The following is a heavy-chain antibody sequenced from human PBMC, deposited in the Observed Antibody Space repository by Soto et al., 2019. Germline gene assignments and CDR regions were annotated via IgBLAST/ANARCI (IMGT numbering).Heavy chain of an antibody. V-gene: IGHV3-15*01. D-gene: IGHD1-26*01. CDR3: TTEASGSYYGQEEFDY. CDR2: IKSKTDGGTT. J-gene: IGHJ4*02. Sequence: GGSLRLSCAASGFTFSNAWMSWVRQAPGKGLEWVGRIKSKTDGGTTDYAAPVKGRFTISRDDSKNTLYLQMNSLKTEDTAVYYCTTEASGSYYGQEEFDYWGQGTLDNVSS. CDR1: GFTFSNAW.